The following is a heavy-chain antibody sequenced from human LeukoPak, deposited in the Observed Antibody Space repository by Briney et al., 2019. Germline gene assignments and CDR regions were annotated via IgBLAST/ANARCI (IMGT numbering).Heavy chain of an antibody. CDR1: AGTCSSCA. V-gene: IGHV1-69*05. J-gene: IGHJ4*02. CDR3: ARGSLAPRSYCSSTSCDSGSFDY. Sequence: AAVKVSCRDCAGTCSSCAISWVRQEPGRGLEWMVGIIHIFGTANYSQKFQGGDTITTDESTSTAYMELRSLRSDDTDVYYCARGSLAPRSYCSSTSCDSGSFDYWGQGTLVTVSS. CDR2: IIHIFGTA. D-gene: IGHD2-2*01.